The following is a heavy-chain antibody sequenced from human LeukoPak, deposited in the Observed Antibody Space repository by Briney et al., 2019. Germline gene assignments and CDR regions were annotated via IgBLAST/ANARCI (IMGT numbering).Heavy chain of an antibody. J-gene: IGHJ5*02. CDR3: AREGHPNWFDP. CDR2: INQDGSDK. Sequence: PGGSLRLSCAASGFTFNNYWMTWVRQAPGKGLEWVANINQDGSDKYYVDSVKGRFTISRDNSKNTLYLQMNSLRAEDTAVYYCAREGHPNWFDPWGQGTLVTVSS. V-gene: IGHV3-7*03. CDR1: GFTFNNYW.